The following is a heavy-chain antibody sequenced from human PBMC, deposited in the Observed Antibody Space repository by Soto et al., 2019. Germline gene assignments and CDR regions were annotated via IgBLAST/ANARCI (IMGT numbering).Heavy chain of an antibody. CDR1: GGSISSSSYY. J-gene: IGHJ5*02. CDR3: ARVGGINWFDP. CDR2: IYYSGST. D-gene: IGHD3-16*01. V-gene: IGHV4-39*01. Sequence: SETLSLTCTVSGGSISSSSYYWGWIRQPPGKGLEWIGSIYYSGSTYYNPSLKSRVTISVDTSKNQFSLKLSSVTAADTAVYYCARVGGINWFDPWGQGTLVTVSS.